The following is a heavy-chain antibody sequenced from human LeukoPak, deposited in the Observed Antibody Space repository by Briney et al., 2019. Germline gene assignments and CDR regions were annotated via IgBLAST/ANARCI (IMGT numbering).Heavy chain of an antibody. V-gene: IGHV3-13*01. D-gene: IGHD2-15*01. Sequence: GGSLRLSCAASGFTFSSYWMSWVRQATGKGLEWVSAIANAGDKYYQGYVKGRFTISREHTKNSLHHQLKNLRAGDKAVVYCGRGHGVVYYYMDVWGKGTTVTISS. CDR1: GFTFSSYW. CDR3: GRGHGVVYYYMDV. CDR2: IANAGDK. J-gene: IGHJ6*03.